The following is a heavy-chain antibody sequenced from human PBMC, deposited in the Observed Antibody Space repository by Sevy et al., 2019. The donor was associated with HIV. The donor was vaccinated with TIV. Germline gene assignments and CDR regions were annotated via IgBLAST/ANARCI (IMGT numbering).Heavy chain of an antibody. CDR3: ARVPTYYYGSATYFDY. J-gene: IGHJ4*02. V-gene: IGHV1-18*01. Sequence: ASVKVSCKASGYTFISNGISWVRQAPGQGLEWMGWIGVYNGNANSAQKLQGRVTVTTDTSTSTAYMELRSLGSDDTAVDYCARVPTYYYGSATYFDYWGQGTLVTVSS. CDR1: GYTFISNG. D-gene: IGHD3-10*01. CDR2: IGVYNGNA.